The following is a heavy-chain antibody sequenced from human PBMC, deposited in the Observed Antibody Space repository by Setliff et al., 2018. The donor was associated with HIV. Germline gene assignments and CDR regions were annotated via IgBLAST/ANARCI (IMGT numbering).Heavy chain of an antibody. V-gene: IGHV2-5*02. CDR2: IDWDDDK. J-gene: IGHJ4*02. D-gene: IGHD3-22*01. CDR3: AHYDSIGSFDY. Sequence: SGPTLVNPTQTLTLTCTFSGFSLSTSGLCVGWIRQPPGKALEWLARIDWDDDKRSSPSLKSRLTITKDTSKNQVVLTMASMDPVDTATYYCAHYDSIGSFDYWGQGTLVTVSS. CDR1: GFSLSTSGLC.